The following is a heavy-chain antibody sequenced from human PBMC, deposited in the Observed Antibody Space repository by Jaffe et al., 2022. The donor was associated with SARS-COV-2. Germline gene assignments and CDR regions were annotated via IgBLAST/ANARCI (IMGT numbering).Heavy chain of an antibody. CDR3: ARSPRPDFWSGSGHYYYGMDV. CDR1: GFAFSSYG. Sequence: QVQLVESGGGVVQPGRSLRLSCAASGFAFSSYGFHWVRQAPGKGLEWVAVISDDGANKYYVDSVKGRFTISRDRSKNTVYLQMNSLRVEDTAVYYCARSPRPDFWSGSGHYYYGMDVWGLGTTVTVSS. V-gene: IGHV3-30*03. D-gene: IGHD3-3*01. J-gene: IGHJ6*02. CDR2: ISDDGANK.